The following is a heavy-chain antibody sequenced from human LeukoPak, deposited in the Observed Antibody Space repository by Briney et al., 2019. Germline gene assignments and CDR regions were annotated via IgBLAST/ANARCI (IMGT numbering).Heavy chain of an antibody. J-gene: IGHJ4*02. CDR1: GGTFGSYG. CDR3: ARGPYDGTFYFDS. V-gene: IGHV1-69*04. Sequence: SVKVSCKISGGTFGSYGISWVRQAPGQGLEWMGRTIPIRGMTNYAQKFQGRVTITADTSTSTAYMELSSLTSEDTAVYFCARGPYDGTFYFDSWGQGALVIVSS. D-gene: IGHD3-16*01. CDR2: TIPIRGMT.